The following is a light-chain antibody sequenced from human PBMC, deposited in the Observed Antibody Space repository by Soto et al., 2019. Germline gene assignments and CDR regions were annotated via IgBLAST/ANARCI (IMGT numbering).Light chain of an antibody. J-gene: IGLJ2*01. CDR3: AAWDDRLTVL. CDR1: TSNIGSNY. V-gene: IGLV1-47*01. Sequence: QSVLTQSPSASGTPGQRVTISCSGNTSNIGSNYVSWYQHLPGTAPKLLISRDNQRPSGVPDRFSGSKSGTSASLAISGLRYGDEGDDYCAAWDDRLTVLFGGGTKLTVL. CDR2: RDN.